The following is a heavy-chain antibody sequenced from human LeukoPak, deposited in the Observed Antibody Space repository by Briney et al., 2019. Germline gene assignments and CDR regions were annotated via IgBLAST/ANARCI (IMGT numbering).Heavy chain of an antibody. D-gene: IGHD1-26*01. V-gene: IGHV1-2*02. CDR1: GYTFTGYY. CDR2: INPNSGGT. CDR3: ARRHEWELRLDAFDI. J-gene: IGHJ3*02. Sequence: LWASVKVSCKASGYTFTGYYMHWVRQAPGQGLEWMGWINPNSGGTNYAQKFQGRVTMTRDTSISTAYMELSRLRSDDTAVYYCARRHEWELRLDAFDIWGQGTMVTVSS.